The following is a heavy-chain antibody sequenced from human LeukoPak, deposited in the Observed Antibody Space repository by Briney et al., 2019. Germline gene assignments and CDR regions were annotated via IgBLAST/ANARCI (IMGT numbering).Heavy chain of an antibody. D-gene: IGHD1-7*01. Sequence: PGGSLRLSCAASGFTFSSYSMNWVRHAPGKGLEWVSSISSSSSYIYYADSVRGRFTISRYNAKNSLYLQMNSLGAEDTAVYYCARGNYMRTYYYYMDVWGKGTTVTVSS. CDR1: GFTFSSYS. J-gene: IGHJ6*03. CDR2: ISSSSSYI. V-gene: IGHV3-21*01. CDR3: ARGNYMRTYYYYMDV.